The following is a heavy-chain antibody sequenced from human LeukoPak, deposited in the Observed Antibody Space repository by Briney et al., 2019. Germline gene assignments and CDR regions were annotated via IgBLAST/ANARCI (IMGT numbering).Heavy chain of an antibody. J-gene: IGHJ4*02. Sequence: PGRSLRLSCAASGFTFRSYGMEWVRQAPGKGPEWVAVIWYDGSNKYYADSVKGRFTISRDNSKNTLYLQMNSLRAEDTAVYYCAKDGYQPTYYYDSSGYYPDYWGQGTLVTVSS. CDR2: IWYDGSNK. CDR3: AKDGYQPTYYYDSSGYYPDY. D-gene: IGHD3-22*01. V-gene: IGHV3-33*06. CDR1: GFTFRSYG.